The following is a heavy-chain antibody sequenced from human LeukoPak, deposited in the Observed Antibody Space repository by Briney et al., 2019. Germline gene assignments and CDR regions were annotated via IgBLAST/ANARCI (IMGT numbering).Heavy chain of an antibody. V-gene: IGHV3-23*01. Sequence: GGSLRLSCAASGFTFSSYAMSWVRQAPGKGLEWVSGISASGGSTFYGDSVKGRFTISRDNSKNTLYLQMNSLRADDTAVYYCASSRSGWYKFDYWGQGTLVSVSS. J-gene: IGHJ4*02. CDR1: GFTFSSYA. CDR2: ISASGGST. D-gene: IGHD6-19*01. CDR3: ASSRSGWYKFDY.